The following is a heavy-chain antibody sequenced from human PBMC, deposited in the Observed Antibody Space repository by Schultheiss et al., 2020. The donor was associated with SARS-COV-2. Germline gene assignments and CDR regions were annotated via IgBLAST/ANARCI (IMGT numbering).Heavy chain of an antibody. Sequence: GGSLRLSCAASGFTFSSYAMSWVRQAPGKGLEWVSAISGSGGSTYYADSVKGRFTISRDNSKNTLYLQMNSLRAEDTAVYYRAKDLRRITIFSGSYYGMDVWGQGTTVTVSS. V-gene: IGHV3-23*01. CDR1: GFTFSSYA. CDR3: AKDLRRITIFSGSYYGMDV. CDR2: ISGSGGST. J-gene: IGHJ6*02. D-gene: IGHD3-9*01.